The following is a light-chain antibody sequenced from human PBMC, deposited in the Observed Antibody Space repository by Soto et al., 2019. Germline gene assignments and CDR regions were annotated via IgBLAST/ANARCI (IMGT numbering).Light chain of an antibody. CDR3: QRYGSSFT. CDR1: QSVSSNY. V-gene: IGKV3-20*01. CDR2: GAS. Sequence: EIVLTQSPGTLSLSPGERATLSCRASQSVSSNYLAWYQHKPGQAPRLLVYGASNRATGIPDRFSGSGSGTDFTLTTSRLEPEDFALYYCQRYGSSFTFGPGTKVDIK. J-gene: IGKJ3*01.